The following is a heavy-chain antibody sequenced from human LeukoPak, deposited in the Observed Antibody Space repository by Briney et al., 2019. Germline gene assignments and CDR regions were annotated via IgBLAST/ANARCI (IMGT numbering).Heavy chain of an antibody. CDR2: IYSGGRT. V-gene: IGHV3-66*01. J-gene: IGHJ5*01. D-gene: IGHD1-26*01. Sequence: GGSLRLSCAASGFTVSTSYMSWVRQAPGKGLEWVSVIYSGGRTYYAESVKGRFSISRDIFKNSLFLQMNSLRAEDSAEYYCAREGPSSGSYDSWGQGTLVTVSS. CDR1: GFTVSTSY. CDR3: AREGPSSGSYDS.